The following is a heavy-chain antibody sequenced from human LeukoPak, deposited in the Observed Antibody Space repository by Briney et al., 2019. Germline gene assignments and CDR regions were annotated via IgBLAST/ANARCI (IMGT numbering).Heavy chain of an antibody. Sequence: GRSLRLSCAASGFTFSSYGMHWVRQAPGKGLEWVAVISYDGSNKYYADSVKGRFTISRDNSKNTLYLQMNSLRAEDTAVYYCAKGEYYYDSSGYYRKRLSRIFDYWGQGTLVTVSS. CDR2: ISYDGSNK. CDR3: AKGEYYYDSSGYYRKRLSRIFDY. V-gene: IGHV3-30*18. CDR1: GFTFSSYG. D-gene: IGHD3-22*01. J-gene: IGHJ4*02.